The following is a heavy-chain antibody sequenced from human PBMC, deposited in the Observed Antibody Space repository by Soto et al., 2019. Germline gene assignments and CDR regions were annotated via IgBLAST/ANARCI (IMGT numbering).Heavy chain of an antibody. CDR2: IHYSGNT. J-gene: IGHJ4*02. CDR3: ARYIFDSSGQSSYFDY. D-gene: IGHD3-22*01. V-gene: IGHV4-59*01. CDR1: GGSISSYY. Sequence: SETLSLTCTVSGGSISSYYWSWIRQPPGKGLEWIGYIHYSGNTNYNPSLKSRLTISLDASKNQFSLKLSSVTAADTAVYYCARYIFDSSGQSSYFDYWGQGTPVTVSS.